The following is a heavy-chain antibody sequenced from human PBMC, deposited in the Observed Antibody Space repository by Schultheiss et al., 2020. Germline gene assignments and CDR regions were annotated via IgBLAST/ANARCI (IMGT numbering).Heavy chain of an antibody. D-gene: IGHD3-16*01. Sequence: GGSLRLSCKGSGYSFTSYWIGWVRQMPGKGLEWMGIIYPGDSDTRYSPSFQGQVTISADKSISTAYLQWSSLKASDTAMYYCARVGVPYPYYYYGMDVWGQGTTVNVSS. J-gene: IGHJ6*02. V-gene: IGHV5-51*01. CDR2: IYPGDSDT. CDR1: GYSFTSYW. CDR3: ARVGVPYPYYYYGMDV.